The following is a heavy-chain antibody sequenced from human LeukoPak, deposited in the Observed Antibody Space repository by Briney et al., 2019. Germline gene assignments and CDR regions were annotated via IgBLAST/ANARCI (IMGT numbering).Heavy chain of an antibody. V-gene: IGHV6-1*01. CDR2: TYYRSKSYN. D-gene: IGHD4-11*01. CDR1: GDTVSSNSAA. J-gene: IGHJ5*02. Sequence: SQTLSLTCAISGDTVSSNSAAWNWIRQSPSRGLEWLGRTYYRSKSYNDYAVSVKIRITINPDTSKNQFSLQLNSVTPEDTAVYYCARERKPATVTTYWFDPWGQGTLVTVSS. CDR3: ARERKPATVTTYWFDP.